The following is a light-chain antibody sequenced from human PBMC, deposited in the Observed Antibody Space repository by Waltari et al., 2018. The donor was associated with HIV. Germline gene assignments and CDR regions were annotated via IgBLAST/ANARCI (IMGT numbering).Light chain of an antibody. J-gene: IGKJ2*03. CDR3: QQRTNWPPYS. CDR1: HSVGNY. Sequence: EIVLTQSPATLSLSPGETATLSCRASHSVGNYLAWYQQKPGQAPRLLIYDASNRATGIPVRFSGSGSETDFTLTISSLEPEDFAVYYCQQRTNWPPYSFGQGTKLEIK. CDR2: DAS. V-gene: IGKV3-11*01.